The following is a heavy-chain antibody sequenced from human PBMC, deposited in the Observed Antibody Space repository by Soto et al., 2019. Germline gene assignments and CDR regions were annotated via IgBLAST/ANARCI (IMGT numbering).Heavy chain of an antibody. Sequence: QVQLVESGGGLVTPGGSLRLSCAASGFTFSDHYMSWIRQAPGKWLEWISHIRGSGDSIYYADSVKGRFTISRDNAENSLFLQMNSLRAEDTAVYYCARHSWGSGSFWFDPWGQGTLVTVSS. J-gene: IGHJ5*02. CDR3: ARHSWGSGSFWFDP. V-gene: IGHV3-11*01. CDR2: IRGSGDSI. D-gene: IGHD3-10*01. CDR1: GFTFSDHY.